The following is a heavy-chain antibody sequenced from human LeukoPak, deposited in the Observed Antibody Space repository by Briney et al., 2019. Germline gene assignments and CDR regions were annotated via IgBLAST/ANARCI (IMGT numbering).Heavy chain of an antibody. CDR3: AREIGEGAASYDY. Sequence: ASVKVSCKASGYTFTGYYMHWVRQAPGQGLEWMGWINPNSGGTNYAQKFQGRVTMTRDTSISTAYMELSRLRSDDTAVYYCAREIGEGAASYDYWGQGTLVTVSS. J-gene: IGHJ4*02. D-gene: IGHD3-10*01. CDR1: GYTFTGYY. V-gene: IGHV1-2*02. CDR2: INPNSGGT.